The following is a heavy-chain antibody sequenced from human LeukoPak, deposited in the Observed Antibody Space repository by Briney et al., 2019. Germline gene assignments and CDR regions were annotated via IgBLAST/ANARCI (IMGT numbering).Heavy chain of an antibody. CDR1: GYSFSTYW. CDR3: ARRDYGGKHFDY. V-gene: IGHV5-51*01. J-gene: IGHJ4*02. Sequence: GESLKISCKASGYSFSTYWIGWVRQMPGKGLEWMGIIYPGDSDTRYSPSFQGQVTISADRFISTAYLQWSSLKASDTAMYYCARRDYGGKHFDYWGQGTLVTVSS. D-gene: IGHD4-23*01. CDR2: IYPGDSDT.